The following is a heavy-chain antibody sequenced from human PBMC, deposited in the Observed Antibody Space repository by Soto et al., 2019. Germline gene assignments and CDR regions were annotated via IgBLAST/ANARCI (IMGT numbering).Heavy chain of an antibody. CDR2: INPNSGGT. Sequence: RASVKVSCKASGYTFTGYYMHWVRQAPGQGLEWMGWINPNSGGTNYAQKFQGWVTMTRDTSISTAYMELSRLRSDDTAVYYCARDRSSSSWYDGFDYWGQGTLVTVSS. J-gene: IGHJ4*02. CDR1: GYTFTGYY. CDR3: ARDRSSSSWYDGFDY. V-gene: IGHV1-2*04. D-gene: IGHD6-13*01.